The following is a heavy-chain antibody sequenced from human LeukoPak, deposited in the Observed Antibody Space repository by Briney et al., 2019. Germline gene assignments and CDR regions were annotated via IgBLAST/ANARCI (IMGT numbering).Heavy chain of an antibody. V-gene: IGHV3-21*01. CDR3: ARDWTGYSYDEYLVDI. CDR2: ISSSSSYI. D-gene: IGHD5-18*01. CDR1: GFTFRDYT. J-gene: IGHJ3*02. Sequence: PGGSLRLSCTASGFTFRDYTMSWVRQAPGKGLEWVSSISSSSSYIYYADSVKGRFTISRDNAKNSLYLQMNSLRAEDTAVYYCARDWTGYSYDEYLVDIWGQGTMVTVSS.